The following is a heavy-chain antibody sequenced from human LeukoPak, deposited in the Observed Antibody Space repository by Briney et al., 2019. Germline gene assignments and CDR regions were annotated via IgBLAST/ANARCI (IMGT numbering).Heavy chain of an antibody. CDR3: ARATRGVASDFDY. Sequence: GGSLRLSCAASGSTFSTYNMNWVRQAPGKGLEWVSSISSSSSYIYYADSVKGRFTISRDNARNSLYLQMNTLRAEDTAVYYCARATRGVASDFDYWGQGTLVTVSS. D-gene: IGHD2-15*01. V-gene: IGHV3-21*01. CDR2: ISSSSSYI. CDR1: GSTFSTYN. J-gene: IGHJ4*02.